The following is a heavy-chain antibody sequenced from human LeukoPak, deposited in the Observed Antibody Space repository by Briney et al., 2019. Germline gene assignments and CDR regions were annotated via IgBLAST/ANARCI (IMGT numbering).Heavy chain of an antibody. V-gene: IGHV4-34*01. CDR2: INHVGST. J-gene: IGHJ3*01. D-gene: IGHD3-22*01. Sequence: PSETLSLTCAVYGGSLSGSYWSWIRQPPGKGLEWIGEINHVGSTTYNPSLKGRVTISVDTSKNHFSLKLSSVTAADTAVFYCARGVPSYAYDGSGYYHSSAGYKPWGQGTLVTVSS. CDR1: GGSLSGSY. CDR3: ARGVPSYAYDGSGYYHSSAGYKP.